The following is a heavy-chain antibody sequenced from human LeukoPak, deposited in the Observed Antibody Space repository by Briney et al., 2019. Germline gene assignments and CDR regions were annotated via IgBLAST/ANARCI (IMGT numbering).Heavy chain of an antibody. D-gene: IGHD2-2*02. CDR1: GFTFSSSG. Sequence: GGSLRLSCAASGFTFSSSGMHWVRQAPGKGLEWVTFIRYDGSNKYYADSVKGRFIISRDNSKNTLSLQMNSLIPEDTAVYYCTKAQACSSISCYKRGVRSYWGEETQVTVSS. CDR2: IRYDGSNK. V-gene: IGHV3-30*02. J-gene: IGHJ4*02. CDR3: TKAQACSSISCYKRGVRSY.